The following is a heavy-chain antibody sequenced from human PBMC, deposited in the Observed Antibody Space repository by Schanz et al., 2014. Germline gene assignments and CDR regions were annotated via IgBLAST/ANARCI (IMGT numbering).Heavy chain of an antibody. CDR2: ISGSGGST. CDR1: GFNFGSHG. Sequence: VQLVESGGGVVQPGRSLRLSCAASGFNFGSHGMHWVRQAPGKGLEWVSAISGSGGSTYYADSVKGRFTISRDNSKNTLYLQMKSLRAEDTAVYYCARVKYCTITRCYRTETEGIYYMDVWGKGTTVTVSS. D-gene: IGHD2-2*01. V-gene: IGHV3-23*04. J-gene: IGHJ6*03. CDR3: ARVKYCTITRCYRTETEGIYYMDV.